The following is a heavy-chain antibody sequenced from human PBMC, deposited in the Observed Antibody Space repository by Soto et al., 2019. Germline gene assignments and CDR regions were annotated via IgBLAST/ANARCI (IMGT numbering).Heavy chain of an antibody. D-gene: IGHD6-19*01. CDR3: ARDTSDSSGWFYYYGMDV. CDR2: IIPIFGTA. V-gene: IGHV1-69*13. CDR1: GGTFSSYA. J-gene: IGHJ6*02. Sequence: GASVKVSCKASGGTFSSYAISWVRQAPGQGLEWMGGIIPIFGTANYAQKFQGRVSITADESTSTAYMELSSLRSEDTAVYYCARDTSDSSGWFYYYGMDVWGQGTTVTVSS.